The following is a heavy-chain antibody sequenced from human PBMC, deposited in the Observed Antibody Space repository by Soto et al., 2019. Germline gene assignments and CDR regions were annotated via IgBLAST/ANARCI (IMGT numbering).Heavy chain of an antibody. Sequence: GGSLRLSCAASGFTFSSYSMNWVRPAPGKGLEWVSYISSSSSTIYYADSVKGRFTISRDNAKNSLYLQMNSLRAEDTAVYYCARDLVLRYFDWLSRPKYYYGMDVWGQGTTVTVSS. CDR2: ISSSSSTI. D-gene: IGHD3-9*01. CDR1: GFTFSSYS. CDR3: ARDLVLRYFDWLSRPKYYYGMDV. V-gene: IGHV3-48*01. J-gene: IGHJ6*02.